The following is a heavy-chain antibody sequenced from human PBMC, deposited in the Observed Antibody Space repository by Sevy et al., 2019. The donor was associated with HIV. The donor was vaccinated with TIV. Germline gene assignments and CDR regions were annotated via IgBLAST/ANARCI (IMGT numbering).Heavy chain of an antibody. J-gene: IGHJ3*01. CDR2: ISSSSNYI. V-gene: IGHV3-21*01. D-gene: IGHD3-10*01. CDR3: ARPYGSGSWEAFDL. Sequence: GGSLRLSCAASGFTFSTYSMNWVRQAPGKGLEWVSSISSSSNYIYYADSLRGRFTISRDNAKNSLYLQMNSLRAEDTAVYYCARPYGSGSWEAFDLWGQGTMVTVSS. CDR1: GFTFSTYS.